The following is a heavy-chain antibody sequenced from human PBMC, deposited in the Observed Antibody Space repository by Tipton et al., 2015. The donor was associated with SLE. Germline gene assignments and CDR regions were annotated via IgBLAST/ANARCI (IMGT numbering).Heavy chain of an antibody. J-gene: IGHJ4*02. D-gene: IGHD5-18*01. Sequence: TLSLTCTVSGGSITGYYWNWIRQPPGKGLEWIGYVYYSGSTNYNPSLKSRVTISLDTSKNQFSLKVTSVTAADTAVYFCARGGGVNYSFDPFYFDSWGQGALVTVSS. V-gene: IGHV4-59*01. CDR2: VYYSGST. CDR1: GGSITGYY. CDR3: ARGGGVNYSFDPFYFDS.